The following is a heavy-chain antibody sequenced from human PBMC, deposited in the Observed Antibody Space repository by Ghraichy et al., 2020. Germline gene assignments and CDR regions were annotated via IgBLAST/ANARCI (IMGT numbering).Heavy chain of an antibody. V-gene: IGHV4-39*01. J-gene: IGHJ5*02. CDR2: IYYSGST. Sequence: ESLNISCTVSGGSISSSSYYWGWIRQPPGKGLEWIGSIYYSGSTYYNPSLKSRVTISVDTSKNQFSLKLSSVTAADTAVYYCARVYSSSLAWFDPWGQGTLVTVSS. CDR1: GGSISSSSYY. D-gene: IGHD6-6*01. CDR3: ARVYSSSLAWFDP.